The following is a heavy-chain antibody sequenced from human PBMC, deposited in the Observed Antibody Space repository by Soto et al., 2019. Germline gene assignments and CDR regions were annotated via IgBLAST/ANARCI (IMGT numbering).Heavy chain of an antibody. CDR1: GDSVSSNSAT. D-gene: IGHD3-10*01. Sequence: QVQLQQSGPGLVKPSQTLSLTCGISGDSVSSNSATWNWIRQSPSRGLEWLGRTYYRSQWHNEYEESVKSRITINPDTSKNQFSLQLNSMNPEDTAVYYCARERGFLSEALDIWGRGTMVTVSS. J-gene: IGHJ3*02. V-gene: IGHV6-1*01. CDR3: ARERGFLSEALDI. CDR2: TYYRSQWHN.